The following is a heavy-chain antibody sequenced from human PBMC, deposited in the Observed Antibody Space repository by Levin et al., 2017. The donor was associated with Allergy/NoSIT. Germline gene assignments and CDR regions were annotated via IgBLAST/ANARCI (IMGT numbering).Heavy chain of an antibody. CDR2: IIPILGIA. CDR1: GGTFSSYT. V-gene: IGHV1-69*04. CDR3: ARDFGKLYGSGSNLFDY. Sequence: PGGSLRLSCKASGGTFSSYTISWVRQAPGQGLEWMGRIIPILGIANYAQKFQGRVTITADKSTSTAYMELSSLRSEDTAVYYCARDFGKLYGSGSNLFDYWGQGTLVTVSS. D-gene: IGHD3-10*01. J-gene: IGHJ4*02.